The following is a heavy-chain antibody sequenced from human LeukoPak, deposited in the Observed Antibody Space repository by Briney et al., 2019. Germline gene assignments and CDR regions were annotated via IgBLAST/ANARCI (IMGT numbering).Heavy chain of an antibody. CDR2: INHSGST. Sequence: SETLSLTCAVYGGSFSGYYWSWIRQPPGKGLEWIGEINHSGSTNYNPSLKSRVTISVDTSKNQSSLKLSSVTAADTAVYYCARAGRYCSGGSCHHWYFDLWGRGTLVTVSS. J-gene: IGHJ2*01. D-gene: IGHD2-15*01. CDR1: GGSFSGYY. V-gene: IGHV4-34*01. CDR3: ARAGRYCSGGSCHHWYFDL.